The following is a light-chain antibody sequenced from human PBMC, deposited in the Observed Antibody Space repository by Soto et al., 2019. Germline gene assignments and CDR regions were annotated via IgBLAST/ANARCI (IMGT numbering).Light chain of an antibody. CDR3: QQYDYWPPYT. CDR2: GAS. J-gene: IGKJ2*01. V-gene: IGKV3-15*01. CDR1: QSVSDN. Sequence: EIVMTQSPATLSVSPGERAIVSCRASQSVSDNLACYQQTPGRPPRLLIYGASIRATGVPARFSGSGSGTEFTLTISSLQSEDFAVYYCQQYDYWPPYTFGQGTKVEIK.